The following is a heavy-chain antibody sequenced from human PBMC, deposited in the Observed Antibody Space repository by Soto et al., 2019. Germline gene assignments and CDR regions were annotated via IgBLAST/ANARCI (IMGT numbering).Heavy chain of an antibody. Sequence: QVQLVQSGAEVKKPWSSVKVSCKAYGGNVSSYAISWVRQAPGQGLEWMGGIIPIFGTANYAQKFQGRVTITADKSTSTAYMELSSLRSEDTAVYYCARDHRARLDYWGQGTLVTVSS. D-gene: IGHD2-21*01. CDR2: IIPIFGTA. V-gene: IGHV1-69*06. CDR3: ARDHRARLDY. J-gene: IGHJ4*02. CDR1: GGNVSSYA.